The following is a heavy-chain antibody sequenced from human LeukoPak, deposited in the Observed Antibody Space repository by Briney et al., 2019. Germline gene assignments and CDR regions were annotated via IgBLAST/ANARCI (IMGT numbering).Heavy chain of an antibody. Sequence: TGGSLRLSCAASGFTFSSYGMHWVRQAPGKGLEWVAVISYDGSNKYYADSVKGRFTISRDNSKNTLYLQMNSLRAEDTAVYYCARSFGYCSGGSCYWDAFDIWGQGTMVTVSS. CDR3: ARSFGYCSGGSCYWDAFDI. CDR1: GFTFSSYG. CDR2: ISYDGSNK. J-gene: IGHJ3*02. V-gene: IGHV3-30*03. D-gene: IGHD2-15*01.